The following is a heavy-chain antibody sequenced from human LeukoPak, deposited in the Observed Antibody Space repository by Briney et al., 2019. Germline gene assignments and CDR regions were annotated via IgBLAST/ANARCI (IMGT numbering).Heavy chain of an antibody. J-gene: IGHJ4*02. D-gene: IGHD2-2*01. V-gene: IGHV3-30*02. CDR3: AKNPGGYCSSTSCYADY. CDR1: GFTFSSYG. Sequence: PGGSLRLSCAASGFTFSSYGMHWVRQAPGKGLEWVAFIRYDGSNKYYADPVKGRFTISRDNSKNTLYLQMNSLRAEDTAVYYCAKNPGGYCSSTSCYADYWGQGTLVTVSS. CDR2: IRYDGSNK.